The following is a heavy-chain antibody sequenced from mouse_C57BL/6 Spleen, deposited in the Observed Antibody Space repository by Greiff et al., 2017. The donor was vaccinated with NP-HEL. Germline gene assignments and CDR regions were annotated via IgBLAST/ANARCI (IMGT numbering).Heavy chain of an antibody. D-gene: IGHD2-3*01. Sequence: VQLQQSGPGLVQPSQSLSITCTVSGFSLTSYGVHWVRQSPGKGLEWLGVIWRGGSTDYNAAFISRLSISKDNSKSQVFFKMNSLQADDTAIYYCARYDHYAMDYWGQGTSVTVSS. V-gene: IGHV2-2*01. CDR2: IWRGGST. CDR1: GFSLTSYG. CDR3: ARYDHYAMDY. J-gene: IGHJ4*01.